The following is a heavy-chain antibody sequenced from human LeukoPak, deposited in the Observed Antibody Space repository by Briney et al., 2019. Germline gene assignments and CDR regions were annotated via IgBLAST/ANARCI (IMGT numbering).Heavy chain of an antibody. V-gene: IGHV1-2*02. J-gene: IGHJ4*02. CDR1: GYTFTGYY. CDR2: INPNSGGT. Sequence: ASVKVSCKASGYTFTGYYMHWVRQAPGQGLEWMGGINPNSGGTNYAQKFQGRVTMTRDTSISTAYMELSRLRSDDTAVYYCARGDQAVAGTGYFDYWGQGTLVTVSS. CDR3: ARGDQAVAGTGYFDY. D-gene: IGHD6-19*01.